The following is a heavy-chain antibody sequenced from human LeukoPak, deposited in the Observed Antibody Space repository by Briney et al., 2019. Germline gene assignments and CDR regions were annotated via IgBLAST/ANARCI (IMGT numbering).Heavy chain of an antibody. J-gene: IGHJ5*02. CDR3: ARGQTSLEWFDP. Sequence: GGSLRLSCAASGFSVSSNYMSWVRQAPGKGLEWVSIIYSSGSIYYADSVKGRSTISRDNSKNMVYLQMNSLRVEDTAVYYCARGQTSLEWFDPWGQGTLVTVSS. D-gene: IGHD3-3*01. V-gene: IGHV3-53*01. CDR2: IYSSGSI. CDR1: GFSVSSNY.